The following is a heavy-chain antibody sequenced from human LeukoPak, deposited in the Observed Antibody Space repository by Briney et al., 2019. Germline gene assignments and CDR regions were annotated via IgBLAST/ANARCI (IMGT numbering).Heavy chain of an antibody. V-gene: IGHV1-8*03. Sequence: ASVKVSCQASGYTFTTYDINWLRQATGQGLEWMGSMNPNNGNTDYAQKFQGRVTITRDTSISTAYMELSSQRAEDTAVYYCARDYIRRGTIFGAREDAFDVWGQGTMVTVSS. J-gene: IGHJ3*01. CDR3: ARDYIRRGTIFGAREDAFDV. CDR1: GYTFTTYD. D-gene: IGHD3-3*01. CDR2: MNPNNGNT.